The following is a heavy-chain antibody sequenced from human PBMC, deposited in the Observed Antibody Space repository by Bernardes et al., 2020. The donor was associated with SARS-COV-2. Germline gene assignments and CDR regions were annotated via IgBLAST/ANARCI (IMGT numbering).Heavy chain of an antibody. D-gene: IGHD4-17*01. V-gene: IGHV3-30*01. CDR1: GFTFSSYA. Sequence: GGSLRLSCAASGFTFSSYAMHWVRQAPGKGLEWVAVISYDGSNKYYADSVKGRFTISRDNSKNTLYLQMNSLRAEDTAVYYCAREANDYGDSDAFDIWGQGTMVTVSS. J-gene: IGHJ3*02. CDR2: ISYDGSNK. CDR3: AREANDYGDSDAFDI.